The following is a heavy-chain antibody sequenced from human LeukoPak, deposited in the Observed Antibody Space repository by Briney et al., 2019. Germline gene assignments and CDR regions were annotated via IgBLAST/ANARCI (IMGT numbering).Heavy chain of an antibody. CDR2: IYYSGST. D-gene: IGHD3-10*01. CDR1: GDSISSGGYY. J-gene: IGHJ6*02. CDR3: ARVSADGSGRNYYYYGMDV. Sequence: PSETLSLTCTVSGDSISSGGYYWSWIRQYPGKGLEWIGYIYYSGSTYYNPSLKSRVTISVDTSKNQFSLKLSSVTAADTAVYYCARVSADGSGRNYYYYGMDVWGQGTTVTVSS. V-gene: IGHV4-31*03.